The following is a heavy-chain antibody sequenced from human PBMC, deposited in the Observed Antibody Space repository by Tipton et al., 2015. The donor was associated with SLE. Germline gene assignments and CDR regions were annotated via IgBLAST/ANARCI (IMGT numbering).Heavy chain of an antibody. CDR1: GFTFSSYA. CDR2: ISYDGSNK. V-gene: IGHV3-30-3*01. CDR3: ARDRGIAAPLGY. Sequence: SLRLSCAASGFTFSSYAMHWVRQAPGKGLEWVAVISYDGSNKYYADSVKGRFTISRDNSKNTLYLQMNSLRAEDTAVYYCARDRGIAAPLGYWGQGTLVTVSS. J-gene: IGHJ4*02. D-gene: IGHD6-13*01.